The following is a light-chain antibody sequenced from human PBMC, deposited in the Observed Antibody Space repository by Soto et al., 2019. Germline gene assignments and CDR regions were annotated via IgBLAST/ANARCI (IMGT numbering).Light chain of an antibody. V-gene: IGLV2-14*01. J-gene: IGLJ2*01. Sequence: QSALTQPASVSASPGQSITISCTGTSSDVGGYNYVSWYQQHPGKAPKLMIYDVSNRPSGVSNRFSGSKSGNTASLTISGLQAEDEADYYCSSYTSSNTVVFGGGTKVTVL. CDR1: SSDVGGYNY. CDR3: SSYTSSNTVV. CDR2: DVS.